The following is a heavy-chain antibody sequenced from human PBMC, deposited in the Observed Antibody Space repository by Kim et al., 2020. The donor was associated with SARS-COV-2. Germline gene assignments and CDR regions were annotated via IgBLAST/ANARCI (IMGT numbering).Heavy chain of an antibody. CDR1: GFTFSSYA. CDR2: ISYDGSNK. D-gene: IGHD1-26*01. CDR3: ARISSGCYRGYFDY. V-gene: IGHV3-30-3*01. Sequence: GGSLRLSCAASGFTFSSYAMHWVRQAPGKGLEWVGVISYDGSNKYYADSVKGRFTISRDNSKNTLYLQMNSLRAEETAVYYCARISSGCYRGYFDYWGQG. J-gene: IGHJ4*02.